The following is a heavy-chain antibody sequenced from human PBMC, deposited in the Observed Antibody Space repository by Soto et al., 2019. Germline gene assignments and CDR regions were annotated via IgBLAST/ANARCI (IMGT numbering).Heavy chain of an antibody. CDR2: IYYSGST. D-gene: IGHD3-22*01. Sequence: SETLSLTCTVSGGSISSYYWSWIRQPPGKGLEWIGYIYYSGSTNYNPSLKSRVTISVDTSKNQFSLKLSSVTAADTAVYYCAGAYYYDSSGYPRPNYYFDYWGQGTLVTVSS. CDR3: AGAYYYDSSGYPRPNYYFDY. J-gene: IGHJ4*02. CDR1: GGSISSYY. V-gene: IGHV4-59*01.